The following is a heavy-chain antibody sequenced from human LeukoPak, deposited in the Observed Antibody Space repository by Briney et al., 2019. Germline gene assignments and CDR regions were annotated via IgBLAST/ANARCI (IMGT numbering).Heavy chain of an antibody. CDR2: IWYDGSNK. J-gene: IGHJ4*02. D-gene: IGHD3-22*01. Sequence: GGSLRLSCAASGFTFSSYGMHWVRQAPGKGLEWVAVIWYDGSNKYYADSVKGRFTISRDNSKNTLYLQMNSLRAEDTAVYYCATRHYYDSSGYYPYYFDYWGQGTLVTVSS. V-gene: IGHV3-33*01. CDR1: GFTFSSYG. CDR3: ATRHYYDSSGYYPYYFDY.